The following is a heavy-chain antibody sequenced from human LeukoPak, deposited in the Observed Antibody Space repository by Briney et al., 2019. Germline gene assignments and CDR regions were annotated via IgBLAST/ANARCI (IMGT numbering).Heavy chain of an antibody. D-gene: IGHD1-1*01. CDR3: ARALDRFFDY. CDR1: GFTFSRYE. V-gene: IGHV3-48*03. J-gene: IGHJ4*02. Sequence: GGSLRLSCAASGFTFSRYEMNWVRQAPGKGLEWVSCLSSSGTTTYYADSVKGRFTISRGNAKNSMYLQMNSLRVEDTAVYYCARALDRFFDYWGQGALVTVSS. CDR2: LSSSGTTT.